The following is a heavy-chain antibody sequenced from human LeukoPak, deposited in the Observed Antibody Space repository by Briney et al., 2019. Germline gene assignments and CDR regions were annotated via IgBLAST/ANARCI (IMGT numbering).Heavy chain of an antibody. Sequence: PGGSLRLSCAASGFTFSSFAMTWVRQAPGKGLEWVSTISGSGGSTYYADSVKGRLTISRDNSKNTLYLQMNSLRAEDTAVYYCAKWQTVAMFDPWGQGTLATVSS. V-gene: IGHV3-23*01. D-gene: IGHD5-12*01. CDR1: GFTFSSFA. CDR3: AKWQTVAMFDP. J-gene: IGHJ5*02. CDR2: ISGSGGST.